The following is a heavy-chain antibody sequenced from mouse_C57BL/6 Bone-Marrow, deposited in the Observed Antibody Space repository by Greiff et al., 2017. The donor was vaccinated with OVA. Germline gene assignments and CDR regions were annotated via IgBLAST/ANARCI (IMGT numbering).Heavy chain of an antibody. J-gene: IGHJ3*01. CDR2: IDPSDSET. V-gene: IGHV1-52*01. D-gene: IGHD1-1*01. CDR3: ASSVLYYDSSPWFAY. CDR1: GYTFTSYW. Sequence: QVQLQQPGAELVRPGSSVKLSCKASGYTFTSYWMHWVKQRPIQGLEWIGNIDPSDSETNYNQKFKDKATLTVDKSSSTAYMQLSSLTSEDSAVYYCASSVLYYDSSPWFAYWGQGTLVTVSA.